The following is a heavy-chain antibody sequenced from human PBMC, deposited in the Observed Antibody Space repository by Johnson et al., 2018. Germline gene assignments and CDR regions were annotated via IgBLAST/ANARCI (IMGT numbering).Heavy chain of an antibody. V-gene: IGHV3-9*01. CDR3: AKDHLVFQEYFQH. J-gene: IGHJ1*01. CDR1: GFTFDDYA. Sequence: VQLVQSGGGLVQPGRSLRLSCAASGFTFDDYAMHWVRQAPGKGLEWVSGISWNSGSIGYADSVKGRFTISRDNSKNTLYLQMNSLRAEDTAVYDCAKDHLVFQEYFQHWGQGTLVTVSS. D-gene: IGHD2-21*01. CDR2: ISWNSGSI.